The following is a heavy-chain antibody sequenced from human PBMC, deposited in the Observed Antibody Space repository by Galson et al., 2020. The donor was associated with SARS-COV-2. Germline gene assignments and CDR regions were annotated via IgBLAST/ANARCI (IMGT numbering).Heavy chain of an antibody. V-gene: IGHV3-30*04. J-gene: IGHJ6*02. CDR1: EFAFSSFA. D-gene: IGHD3-3*02. Sequence: GGSLRLSCAASEFAFSSFAMHWVRQTPGKGLEWVAVISYDGRDKFYTDSVKGRFTITSDNSKNTLFLQMDSLRPDDTAVYYCARDFKEHFWCGYSYSRDVWGQGTPVTVSS. CDR2: ISYDGRDK. CDR3: ARDFKEHFWCGYSYSRDV.